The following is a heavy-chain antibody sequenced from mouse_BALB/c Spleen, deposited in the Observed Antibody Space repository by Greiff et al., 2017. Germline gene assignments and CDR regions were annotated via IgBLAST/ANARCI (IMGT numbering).Heavy chain of an antibody. Sequence: QVHVKQSGAELVRPGVSVKISCKGSGYTFTDYAMHWVKQSHAKSLEWIGVISTYYGDASYNQKFKGKATMTVDKSSSTAYMELARLTSEDSAIYYCARGVTTVVAPYFDYWGQGTTLTVSS. CDR1: GYTFTDYA. CDR2: ISTYYGDA. CDR3: ARGVTTVVAPYFDY. J-gene: IGHJ2*01. V-gene: IGHV1S137*01. D-gene: IGHD1-1*01.